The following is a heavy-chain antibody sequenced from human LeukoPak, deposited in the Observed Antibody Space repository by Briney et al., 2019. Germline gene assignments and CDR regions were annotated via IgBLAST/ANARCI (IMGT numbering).Heavy chain of an antibody. J-gene: IGHJ3*02. CDR2: IYYSGST. D-gene: IGHD4-23*01. CDR1: GGSFSGYY. CDR3: ASHDYGGNLGAFDI. Sequence: SETLSLTCAVYGGSFSGYYWSWIRQPPGKGLEWIGYIYYSGSTNYNPSLKSRVTISVDTSKNQFSLKLSSVTAADTAVYYCASHDYGGNLGAFDIWGQGTMVTVSS. V-gene: IGHV4-59*08.